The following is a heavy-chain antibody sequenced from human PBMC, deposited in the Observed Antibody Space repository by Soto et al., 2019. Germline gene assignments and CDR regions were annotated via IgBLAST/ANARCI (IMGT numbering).Heavy chain of an antibody. J-gene: IGHJ6*02. V-gene: IGHV1-2*04. D-gene: IGHD2-15*01. Sequence: ASVKVSCKASGYTFTGYYMHWVRQAPGQGLEWMGWINPNSGGTNYAQKFQGWVTMTRDTSISTAYMELSRLRSDDTAVYYCARYFIGGSRYIIHYYYGMDVWGQGTTVTVSS. CDR3: ARYFIGGSRYIIHYYYGMDV. CDR1: GYTFTGYY. CDR2: INPNSGGT.